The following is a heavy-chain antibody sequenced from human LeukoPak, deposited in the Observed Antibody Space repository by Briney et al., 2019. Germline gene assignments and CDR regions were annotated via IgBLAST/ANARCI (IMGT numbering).Heavy chain of an antibody. CDR2: ISSSGSVT. V-gene: IGHV3-48*03. Sequence: GGSLRLSCVASGFTFSSYEMSWVRQAPGKGLEWVSYISSSGSVTHYADSVKGRFTVSRDNAKNSLFLQIKGLRAEDTATYYCARDAGNYGGNSYFDSWGQGTLVTVSS. D-gene: IGHD4-23*01. CDR3: ARDAGNYGGNSYFDS. J-gene: IGHJ4*02. CDR1: GFTFSSYE.